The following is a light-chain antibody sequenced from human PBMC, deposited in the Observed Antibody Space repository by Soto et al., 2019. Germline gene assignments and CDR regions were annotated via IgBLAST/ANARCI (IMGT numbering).Light chain of an antibody. CDR1: QTVNNNY. CDR3: QQYGSSLT. Sequence: EIVMTQSPATLSVSPGERATLSCRASQTVNNNYLAWYQQKPGQAPRLLIYGASSRATGIPDRFSGSGSGTDFTLTISRLEPEDFAVYYCQQYGSSLTCGGGTKGDIK. V-gene: IGKV3-20*01. CDR2: GAS. J-gene: IGKJ4*01.